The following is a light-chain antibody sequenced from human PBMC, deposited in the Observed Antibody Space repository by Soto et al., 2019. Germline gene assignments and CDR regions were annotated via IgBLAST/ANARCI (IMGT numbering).Light chain of an antibody. CDR3: AAWDASLNGVI. J-gene: IGLJ2*01. CDR1: SSNIGTYT. Sequence: QSVLTQPPSASGTPGQRVTISCSGSSSNIGTYTVNWYQQVPGTAPKLLIYSNNQWPSGVPDRFSGSKSGTSASLAISGLQSEDEADYYCAAWDASLNGVIFGGGTKLTVL. CDR2: SNN. V-gene: IGLV1-44*01.